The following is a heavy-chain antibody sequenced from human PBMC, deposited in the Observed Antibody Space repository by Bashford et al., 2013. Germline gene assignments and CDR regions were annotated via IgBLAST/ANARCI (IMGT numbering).Heavy chain of an antibody. J-gene: IGHJ4*02. Sequence: SETLSLTCAVSGDSINKNNWWSWVRQSPGMGLEWIGYIYNGGRTTYNPSLKSRVTISVDTSKNQFSLKLTSVTAADTAIYYCARHSYRGGGILTGYVPHYFDYWGQGTLVTVSS. D-gene: IGHD3-9*01. CDR3: ARHSYRGGGILTGYVPHYFDY. CDR2: IYNGGRT. CDR1: GDSINKNNW. V-gene: IGHV4-4*02.